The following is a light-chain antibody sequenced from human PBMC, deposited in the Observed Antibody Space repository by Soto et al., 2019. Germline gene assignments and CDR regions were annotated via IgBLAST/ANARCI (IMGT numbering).Light chain of an antibody. V-gene: IGKV3-15*01. Sequence: EIVLTQSPATLSSFPGDRVTLSCRASQSVSRNLAWYHQKPGQAPRLLISDASTRASGIPARFSGSGSGTEFTLTISSLQSEDFAVYYCQQYNNWPPEITFGQGTRLEIK. J-gene: IGKJ5*01. CDR2: DAS. CDR1: QSVSRN. CDR3: QQYNNWPPEIT.